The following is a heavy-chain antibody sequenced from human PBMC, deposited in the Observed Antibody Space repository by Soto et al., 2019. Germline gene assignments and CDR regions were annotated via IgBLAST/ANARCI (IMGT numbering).Heavy chain of an antibody. V-gene: IGHV3-30*18. D-gene: IGHD6-13*01. CDR3: GKGPSLDSSSWYYFDY. CDR2: ISYDGRNK. Sequence: QVQLVESGGGVVQPGRSLRLSCAASGFTFSSYGMHWVRQAPGKGLKWVAVISYDGRNKYYADSVKGRFTISRDNSKNTLYLQMNSLRAEDTAVYYCGKGPSLDSSSWYYFDYWGQGTLVTVSS. J-gene: IGHJ4*02. CDR1: GFTFSSYG.